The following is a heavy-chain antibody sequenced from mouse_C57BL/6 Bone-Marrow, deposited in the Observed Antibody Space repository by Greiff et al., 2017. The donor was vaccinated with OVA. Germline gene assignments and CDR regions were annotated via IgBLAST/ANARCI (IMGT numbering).Heavy chain of an antibody. D-gene: IGHD2-1*01. CDR3: ARRGYYGNYVDY. J-gene: IGHJ2*01. Sequence: QVQLQQPGAELVMPGASVKLSCKASGYTFTSYWMHWVKQRPIQGLEWIGNIDPSDSETHYNQKFKDKATLTVDKSSSTAYMQLSSLTSEDSAVYYCARRGYYGNYVDYWGQGTTLTVSS. CDR2: IDPSDSET. V-gene: IGHV1-52*01. CDR1: GYTFTSYW.